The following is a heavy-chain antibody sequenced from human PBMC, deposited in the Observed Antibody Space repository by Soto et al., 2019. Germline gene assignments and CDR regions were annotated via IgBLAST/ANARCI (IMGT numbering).Heavy chain of an antibody. Sequence: SETLSLTCTVYGGSISSSSYCWGWIRQPPGKGLEWIGSIYYSGSTYYNPSLKSRVTISVDTSKNQFSLKLSSVTAADTAVYYCARHRGYYDILTGYYTELNFDYWGQGTLVTVSS. J-gene: IGHJ4*02. D-gene: IGHD3-9*01. CDR2: IYYSGST. CDR1: GGSISSSSYC. V-gene: IGHV4-39*01. CDR3: ARHRGYYDILTGYYTELNFDY.